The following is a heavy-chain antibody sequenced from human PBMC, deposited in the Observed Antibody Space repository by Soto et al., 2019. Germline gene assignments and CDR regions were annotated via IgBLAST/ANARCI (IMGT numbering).Heavy chain of an antibody. CDR1: GGTFSSFG. CDR2: IIPVFGRP. D-gene: IGHD5-12*01. J-gene: IGHJ1*01. V-gene: IGHV1-69*13. CDR3: AREASGYDF. Sequence: SVKVPCKASGGTFSSFGISWVRQAPGQGLEWMGGIIPVFGRPNYAQRFRGRLTITADESTNTSYMELIDLTSEDTAVYYCAREASGYDFWGQGTQVTVSS.